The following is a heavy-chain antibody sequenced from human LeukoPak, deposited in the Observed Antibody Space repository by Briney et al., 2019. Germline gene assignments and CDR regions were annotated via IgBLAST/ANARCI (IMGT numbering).Heavy chain of an antibody. V-gene: IGHV3-48*03. CDR2: ISSSGSTI. J-gene: IGHJ4*02. Sequence: GGSLRLSCAPSGFTFSSYEMNWVRQAPGKGLEWVSYISSSGSTIYYADSVKGRFTISRDNAKNSLYLQMNSLRAEDTAVYYCARVGGSYHYYFDYWGQGTLVTVSS. CDR3: ARVGGSYHYYFDY. D-gene: IGHD1-26*01. CDR1: GFTFSSYE.